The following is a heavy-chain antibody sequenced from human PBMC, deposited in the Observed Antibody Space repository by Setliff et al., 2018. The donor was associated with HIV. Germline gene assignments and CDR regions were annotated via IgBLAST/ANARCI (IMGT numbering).Heavy chain of an antibody. J-gene: IGHJ3*02. CDR1: GGSIKNYY. Sequence: SETLSLTCTVSGGSIKNYYWSWIRQSPEKGLEWIGYIYYSGDTNYNPSLRSRVTISVDTSQTRFSLRLTSVTAAATGVYFCARGRQDSYYDSTSYYWCDAFDIWGQVTRVTVSS. CDR3: ARGRQDSYYDSTSYYWCDAFDI. D-gene: IGHD3-22*01. CDR2: IYYSGDT. V-gene: IGHV4-59*01.